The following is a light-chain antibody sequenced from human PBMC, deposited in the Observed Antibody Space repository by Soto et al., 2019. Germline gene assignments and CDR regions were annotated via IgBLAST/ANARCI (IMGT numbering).Light chain of an antibody. CDR3: QQYESPLYT. Sequence: DIQMTQSPSSLSASVGDRVTITCQASQDISIYLNWYQQKPGKAPKLLIYDASSLERGVPSRFSGSGSGIDFTFTITSLQPEDIATYYCQQYESPLYTFGQGTNLEL. CDR2: DAS. V-gene: IGKV1-33*01. CDR1: QDISIY. J-gene: IGKJ2*01.